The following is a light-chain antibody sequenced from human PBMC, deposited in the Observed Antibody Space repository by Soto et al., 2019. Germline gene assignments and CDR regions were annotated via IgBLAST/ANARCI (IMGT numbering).Light chain of an antibody. CDR2: GAS. CDR3: HQYGSSPLT. CDR1: QSVTSNF. J-gene: IGKJ3*01. V-gene: IGKV3-20*01. Sequence: EIVLTQSPGTLSLSPGERATLTCRASQSVTSNFLAWYQQKPGQAPRLLMYGASSRAPGIPDRFSGSGSGTDFTLNISRLEPEDFAVYYCHQYGSSPLTFGPGTKVDIK.